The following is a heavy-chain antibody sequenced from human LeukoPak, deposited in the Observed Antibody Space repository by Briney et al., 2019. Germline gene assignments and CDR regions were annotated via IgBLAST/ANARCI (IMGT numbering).Heavy chain of an antibody. CDR2: ISGSGGST. Sequence: PGGSLRLSCAASGFTFSSYAMSWVRQAPGKGLEWVSAISGSGGSTYYADSVKGRFTIPRDNSKNTLYLQMNSLRAEDTAVYYCAKLVTVTTDLRYFDLWGRGTLVTVSS. CDR1: GFTFSSYA. V-gene: IGHV3-23*01. J-gene: IGHJ2*01. D-gene: IGHD4-17*01. CDR3: AKLVTVTTDLRYFDL.